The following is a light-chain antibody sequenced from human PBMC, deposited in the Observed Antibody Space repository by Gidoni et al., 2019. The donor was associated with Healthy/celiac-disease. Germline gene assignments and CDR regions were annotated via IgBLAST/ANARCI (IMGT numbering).Light chain of an antibody. CDR2: AAS. CDR3: QQSYSTPYT. CDR1: QSISSY. Sequence: LHLTPSPSSLSASVGDRVTITCRASQSISSYLNWYQQKPGKAPKLLIYAASSLQSGVPSRFSGSGSGTDFTLTISSLQPEDFATYYCQQSYSTPYTFXQXTKVEIK. V-gene: IGKV1-39*01. J-gene: IGKJ2*01.